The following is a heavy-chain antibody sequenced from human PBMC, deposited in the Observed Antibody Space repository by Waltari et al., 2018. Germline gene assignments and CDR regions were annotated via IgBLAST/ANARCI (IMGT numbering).Heavy chain of an antibody. V-gene: IGHV4-59*01. D-gene: IGHD1-20*01. CDR2: IYYSGST. CDR1: GGSISSYY. CDR3: ARGGLGDVTGIRGPFDY. Sequence: QVQLQESGPGLVKPSETLSLTCTVSGGSISSYYWSWIRQPPGKGLEWIGYIYYSGSTNYHPSLKSRFTISVDTSKNQFSLKLSSVTAADTAVYYCARGGLGDVTGIRGPFDYWGQGTLVTVSS. J-gene: IGHJ4*02.